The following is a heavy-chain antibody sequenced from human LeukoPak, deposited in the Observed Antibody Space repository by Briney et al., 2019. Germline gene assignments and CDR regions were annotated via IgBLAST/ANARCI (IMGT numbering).Heavy chain of an antibody. CDR3: ARAGVGATTLFNY. V-gene: IGHV4-34*01. J-gene: IGHJ4*02. CDR1: GGSFSGYY. CDR2: INNSGST. D-gene: IGHD1-26*01. Sequence: SETLSLTCAVYGGSFSGYYWSYIRQPPGKGLEWIGEINNSGSTNYNPSLKSRVTISVDTSKNQFSLKLSSVTAADTAVYYCARAGVGATTLFNYWGQGTLVTVSS.